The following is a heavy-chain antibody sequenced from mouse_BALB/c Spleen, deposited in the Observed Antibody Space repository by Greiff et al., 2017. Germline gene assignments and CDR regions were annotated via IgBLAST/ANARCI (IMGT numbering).Heavy chain of an antibody. CDR1: GYTFTSYW. Sequence: QVQLQQSGAELAKPGASVKMSCKASGYTFTSYWMHWVKQRPGKGLEWIGYINHSTGYTEYNQKFKDKATLTADKYSRTASMQLSCLTSEDSAVYDCARGGAYYGNYDAMDYWGQGTSVTVSS. D-gene: IGHD2-10*01. J-gene: IGHJ4*01. V-gene: IGHV1-7*01. CDR2: INHSTGYT. CDR3: ARGGAYYGNYDAMDY.